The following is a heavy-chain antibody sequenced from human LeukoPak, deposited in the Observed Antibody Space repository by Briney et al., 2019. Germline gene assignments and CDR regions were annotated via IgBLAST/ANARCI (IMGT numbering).Heavy chain of an antibody. CDR1: GFTFSSYA. CDR3: AKDLSYTSGASDH. Sequence: GGSLRLSCAASGFTFSSYAMTWVRQAPGKGLEWVSTITDDGYNTYPADSVKGRITFSRDNSKNTLSLQLRSLRAEDTAVYYCAKDLSYTSGASDHWGQGTLVTVSS. D-gene: IGHD6-19*01. V-gene: IGHV3-23*01. J-gene: IGHJ4*02. CDR2: ITDDGYNT.